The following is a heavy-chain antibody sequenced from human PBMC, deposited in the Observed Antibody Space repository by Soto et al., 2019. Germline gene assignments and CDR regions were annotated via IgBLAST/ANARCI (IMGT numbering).Heavy chain of an antibody. D-gene: IGHD1-26*01. Sequence: QVQLVQSGAEVKKPGASVKVSCKASGYSFTRYYINWVRQAPGQGLEWMGWISAYNGNTHYEEKLQGRVTLTTDTSTSTAYMVLRSLRSDDTAVYFCARGGQWDFLSDYWGQGTLVTVSS. J-gene: IGHJ4*02. CDR3: ARGGQWDFLSDY. CDR1: GYSFTRYY. CDR2: ISAYNGNT. V-gene: IGHV1-18*01.